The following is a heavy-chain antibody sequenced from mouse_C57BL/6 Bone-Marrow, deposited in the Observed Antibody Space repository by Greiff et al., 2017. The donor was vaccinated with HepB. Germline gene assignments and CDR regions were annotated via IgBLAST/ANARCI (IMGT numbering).Heavy chain of an antibody. J-gene: IGHJ1*03. CDR1: GYTFTSYW. CDR2: IDPSDSYT. V-gene: IGHV1-50*01. Sequence: QVQLQQPGAELVKPGASVKLSCKASGYTFTSYWMQWVKQRPGQGLEWIGEIDPSDSYTNYNQKFKGKATLTVDTSSSTAYMQLSSLTSEDSAVYYCARWGYYYVYWYFDVWGTGTTVTVSS. D-gene: IGHD1-1*01. CDR3: ARWGYYYVYWYFDV.